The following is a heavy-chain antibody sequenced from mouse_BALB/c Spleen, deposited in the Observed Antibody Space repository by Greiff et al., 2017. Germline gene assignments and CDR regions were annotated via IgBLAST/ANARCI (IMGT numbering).Heavy chain of an antibody. Sequence: EVMLVESGGGLVKPGGSLKLSCAASGYTFSSYAMSWVRQTPEKRLEWVASISSGGSTNYPDSVKGRFTISRDNARNILYLQMSSLRSEDTAMYYCASAVSPGYFDYWGQGTTLTVSA. CDR3: ASAVSPGYFDY. V-gene: IGHV5-6-5*01. CDR1: GYTFSSYA. CDR2: ISSGGST. D-gene: IGHD3-3*01. J-gene: IGHJ2*01.